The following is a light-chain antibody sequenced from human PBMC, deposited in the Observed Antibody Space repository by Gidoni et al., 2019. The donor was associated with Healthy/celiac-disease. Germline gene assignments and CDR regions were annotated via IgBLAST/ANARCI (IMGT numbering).Light chain of an antibody. V-gene: IGKV4-1*01. CDR2: WAS. J-gene: IGKJ1*01. CDR3: QQYYSTPWT. Sequence: DIVMTQSPDSLAVSLGERATINCKSSQSVLYSSNNKNYLAWYQQTPGQPPKRLIYWASTRESGVPDRFRGSESATDFTLTSSGLQAEDVAVYYCQQYYSTPWTFGQGTKVEIK. CDR1: QSVLYSSNNKNY.